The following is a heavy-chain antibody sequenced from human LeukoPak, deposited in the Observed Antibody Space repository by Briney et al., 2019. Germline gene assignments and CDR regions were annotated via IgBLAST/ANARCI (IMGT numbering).Heavy chain of an antibody. CDR1: GFTFSDYY. D-gene: IGHD3-10*01. V-gene: IGHV3-11*04. J-gene: IGHJ2*01. Sequence: GGSLRLSCAASGFTFSDYYMSWIRQAPGKGLEWVSYISSSGSTIYYADSVKGRFTISRDNAKNSLYLQMNSLRAEDTAVYYCARDSWFGELLWYFDLWGRGTLVTVSS. CDR3: ARDSWFGELLWYFDL. CDR2: ISSSGSTI.